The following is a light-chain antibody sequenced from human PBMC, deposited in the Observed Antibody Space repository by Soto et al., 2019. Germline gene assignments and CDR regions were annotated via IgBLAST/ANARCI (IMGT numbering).Light chain of an antibody. V-gene: IGKV1-5*03. CDR2: KAS. Sequence: DIQMTQSPSTLSASVGDRVTITCRASQSISSWLAWYQQKPGKAPKLLIYKASSLESGVTSRFSGSGSGTEFTLTISSLQPDDFATNYCQQYNSYPNTFGRGTRLEIK. CDR3: QQYNSYPNT. J-gene: IGKJ5*01. CDR1: QSISSW.